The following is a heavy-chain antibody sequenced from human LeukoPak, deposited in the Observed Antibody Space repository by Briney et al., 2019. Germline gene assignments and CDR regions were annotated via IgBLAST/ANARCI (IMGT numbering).Heavy chain of an antibody. CDR3: ARAKSVSGWYVGGEFDP. J-gene: IGHJ5*02. D-gene: IGHD6-19*01. Sequence: ASVKVSCKASGYTFTGYYMHWVRQAPGQGLEWMGWINPNSGGTNYAQKFQGWVTMTRDTSISTAYMEPSRLRSDDTAVYYCARAKSVSGWYVGGEFDPWGQGTLVTVSS. CDR1: GYTFTGYY. CDR2: INPNSGGT. V-gene: IGHV1-2*04.